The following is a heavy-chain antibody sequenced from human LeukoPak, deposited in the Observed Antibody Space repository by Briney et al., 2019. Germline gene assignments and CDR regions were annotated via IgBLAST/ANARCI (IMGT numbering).Heavy chain of an antibody. V-gene: IGHV4-38-2*02. D-gene: IGHD6-6*01. Sequence: SETLSLTCTVSGYSISSGYYWGWIRQPPGKGLEWIGSIYHSGSTYYNPSLKSRVTISVGTSKNQFSLKLSSVTAADTAVYYCARADSSSGRYYYYMDVWGKGTTVTVSS. CDR3: ARADSSSGRYYYYMDV. J-gene: IGHJ6*03. CDR2: IYHSGST. CDR1: GYSISSGYY.